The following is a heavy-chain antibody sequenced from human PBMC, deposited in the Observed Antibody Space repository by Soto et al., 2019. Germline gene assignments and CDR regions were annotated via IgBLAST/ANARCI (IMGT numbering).Heavy chain of an antibody. J-gene: IGHJ4*02. CDR1: GGSFSGYY. D-gene: IGHD2-15*01. CDR2: INHSEST. CDR3: ARVGYCSGYHLNY. Sequence: SETLSLTCAVYGGSFSGYYWSWIRQPPGKGLEWIGKINHSESTSYNPSLKSRVTISVDTSKNQFSLKLSSVTAADTAVYYCARVGYCSGYHLNYWGQGTQVTVSS. V-gene: IGHV4-34*01.